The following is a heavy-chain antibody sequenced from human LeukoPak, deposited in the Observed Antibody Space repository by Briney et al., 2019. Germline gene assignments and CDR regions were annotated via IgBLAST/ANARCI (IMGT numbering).Heavy chain of an antibody. V-gene: IGHV1-46*01. Sequence: ASVKVSCKASGYTFTSYYMHWVRQAPGQGREWMGIINPSGGSTSYAQKFQGRVTMTRDTSTSTVYMELSSLRSEDTAVYYCARATPAYCGGDCYSGAFDIWGQGTMVTVSS. CDR1: GYTFTSYY. J-gene: IGHJ3*02. D-gene: IGHD2-21*02. CDR3: ARATPAYCGGDCYSGAFDI. CDR2: INPSGGST.